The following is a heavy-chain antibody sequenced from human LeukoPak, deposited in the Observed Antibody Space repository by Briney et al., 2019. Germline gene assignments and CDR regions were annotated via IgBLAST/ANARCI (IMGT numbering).Heavy chain of an antibody. CDR3: AREGHDSSGYPFDY. CDR2: IYSGGST. CDR1: GFTFSSYS. Sequence: GGSLRLSCAASGFTFSSYSMNWVRQAPGKGLEWVSVIYSGGSTYYADSVKGRFTISRDNSKNTLYLQMNSLRAEDTAVYYCAREGHDSSGYPFDYWGQGTLVTVSS. V-gene: IGHV3-66*01. D-gene: IGHD3-22*01. J-gene: IGHJ4*02.